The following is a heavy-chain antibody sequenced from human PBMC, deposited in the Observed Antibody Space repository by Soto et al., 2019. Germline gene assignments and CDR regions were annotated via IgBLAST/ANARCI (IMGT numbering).Heavy chain of an antibody. CDR2: INSDGTKT. J-gene: IGHJ5*02. CDR3: ATVATNSYNWLDP. V-gene: IGHV3-74*01. D-gene: IGHD5-12*01. Sequence: EVQLVESGGTLVQPGGSLRLSCAASGFTFNTYWMHWVRQAPGKGLVWVSRINSDGTKTTYADSVKGRFTISRVNAKNTVYLQMNSLRAEDTAVYYCATVATNSYNWLDPWGQGTLVTVSS. CDR1: GFTFNTYW.